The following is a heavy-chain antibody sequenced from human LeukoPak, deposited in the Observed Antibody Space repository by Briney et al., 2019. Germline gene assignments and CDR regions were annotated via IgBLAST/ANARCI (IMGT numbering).Heavy chain of an antibody. CDR2: IIPIFGTA. D-gene: IGHD2-15*01. V-gene: IGHV1-69*06. Sequence: SVKVSCKASGGTFSSYAISWVRQAPGQGLEWMGGIIPIFGTANYAQKFQGRVTITADKSTSTAYMELSSLRYEDTAVYYCARYSGGSPYWFDPWGQGTLVTVSS. J-gene: IGHJ5*02. CDR1: GGTFSSYA. CDR3: ARYSGGSPYWFDP.